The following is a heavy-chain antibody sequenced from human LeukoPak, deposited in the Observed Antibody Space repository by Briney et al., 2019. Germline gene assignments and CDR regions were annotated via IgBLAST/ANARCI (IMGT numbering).Heavy chain of an antibody. V-gene: IGHV4-59*01. Sequence: SETLSLTCTVSGGSISSYYWSWIRQPPGKGLEWIGYIYYSWSTNYNPSLKSRVTISVDTSKNQFSLKLSSVTGADTAVYYCARRRGYDYGDYATKGGLDYWGQGTLVTVSS. CDR2: IYYSWST. D-gene: IGHD4-17*01. CDR1: GGSISSYY. CDR3: ARRRGYDYGDYATKGGLDY. J-gene: IGHJ4*02.